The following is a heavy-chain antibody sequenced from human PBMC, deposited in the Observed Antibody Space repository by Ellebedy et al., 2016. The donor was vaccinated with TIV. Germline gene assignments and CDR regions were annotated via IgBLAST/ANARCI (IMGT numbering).Heavy chain of an antibody. J-gene: IGHJ5*02. CDR1: GFIFSDYY. Sequence: GESLKISCAASGFIFSDYYMIWIRQAPGKGLEWVSYISNSGSTIYYADSVKGRFTISRDNAKNSLSLLMNSLRAEDTAVYYCARDARFIDQQHNWFDPWGQGTLVTFSS. D-gene: IGHD2-2*01. CDR2: ISNSGSTI. CDR3: ARDARFIDQQHNWFDP. V-gene: IGHV3-11*01.